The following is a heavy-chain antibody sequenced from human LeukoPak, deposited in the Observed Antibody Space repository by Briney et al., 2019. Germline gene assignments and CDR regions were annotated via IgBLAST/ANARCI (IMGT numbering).Heavy chain of an antibody. CDR1: GFTFSSYA. CDR3: AKAGFIPGGAFDI. Sequence: PGGSLRPSCAASGFTFSSYAMSWVRQAPGKGLEWVSAISGSGGSTYYADSVKGRFTISRDNSKNTLYLQMNSLRAEDTAVYYCAKAGFIPGGAFDIWGQGTMVTVSS. CDR2: ISGSGGST. D-gene: IGHD3-16*01. V-gene: IGHV3-23*01. J-gene: IGHJ3*02.